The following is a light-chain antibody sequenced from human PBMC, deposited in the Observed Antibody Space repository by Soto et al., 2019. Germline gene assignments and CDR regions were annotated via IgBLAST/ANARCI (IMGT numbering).Light chain of an antibody. CDR2: SNI. V-gene: IGLV1-44*01. CDR1: TSNIETNT. CDR3: AVWDDSLNGWV. Sequence: QSVLTQPPSASVTPGQRVTISCSGSTSNIETNTVNWYQQLPGTAPKLLIYSNIQRPSGVPDRFSGSKSGTSASLAISGLQSEDEADYYCAVWDDSLNGWVFGGGTKLTVL. J-gene: IGLJ3*02.